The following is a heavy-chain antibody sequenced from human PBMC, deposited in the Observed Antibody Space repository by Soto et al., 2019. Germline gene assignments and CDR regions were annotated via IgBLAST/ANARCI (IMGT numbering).Heavy chain of an antibody. V-gene: IGHV3-21*01. Sequence: PGGSLRLSCAASVFTFSSYAMNWVRQTQEKGLEWVSSISSTSSYTYYSDSVKGRFTISRDNANNSLFLQMNSLRAEDTATYYCARDLALAGNYWGQGVLVTVSS. CDR3: ARDLALAGNY. J-gene: IGHJ4*02. D-gene: IGHD6-19*01. CDR2: ISSTSSYT. CDR1: VFTFSSYA.